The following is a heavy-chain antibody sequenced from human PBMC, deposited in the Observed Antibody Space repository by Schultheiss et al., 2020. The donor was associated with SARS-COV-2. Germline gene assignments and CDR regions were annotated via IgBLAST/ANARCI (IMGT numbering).Heavy chain of an antibody. CDR3: VKDLGNWNDRGYDSSGYYGLADY. J-gene: IGHJ4*02. V-gene: IGHV3-23*01. CDR2: ISGSGGST. D-gene: IGHD3-22*01. Sequence: GGSLRLSCAASGFTFSSYAMSWVRQAPGKGLEWVSAISGSGGSTYYADSVKGRFTISRDNSKNTLYLQMNSLRAEDTAVYYCVKDLGNWNDRGYDSSGYYGLADYWGQGTLVTVSS. CDR1: GFTFSSYA.